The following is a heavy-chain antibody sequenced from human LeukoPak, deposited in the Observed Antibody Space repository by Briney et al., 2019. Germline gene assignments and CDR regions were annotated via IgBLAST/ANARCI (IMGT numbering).Heavy chain of an antibody. D-gene: IGHD3-10*01. CDR1: GDSISGSDYY. V-gene: IGHV4-39*07. CDR3: ARDSEESNYYYYYMDV. J-gene: IGHJ6*03. CDR2: IYYSGST. Sequence: SETLSLTCTVSGDSISGSDYYWGWIRQPPGKGLEWIGCIYYSGSTYYTPSLKSRVTISVDTSKTQFSLKLSSVTAADSAVYYCARDSEESNYYYYYMDVWGKGTTVTISS.